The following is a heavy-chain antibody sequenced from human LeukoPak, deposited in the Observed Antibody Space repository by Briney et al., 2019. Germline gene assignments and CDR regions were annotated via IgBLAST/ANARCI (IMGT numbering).Heavy chain of an antibody. J-gene: IGHJ4*02. CDR3: AKPAPTADPFDY. Sequence: AGGSLRLSCAASGFTFNNYALSWVRQAPGKGLEWVSTISGNGGSSYFADSVKGRFTISRDNSKNTLYLQINSLRAEDTAVYYCAKPAPTADPFDYWGQGTLVTVSS. CDR2: ISGNGGSS. V-gene: IGHV3-23*01. D-gene: IGHD2-2*01. CDR1: GFTFNNYA.